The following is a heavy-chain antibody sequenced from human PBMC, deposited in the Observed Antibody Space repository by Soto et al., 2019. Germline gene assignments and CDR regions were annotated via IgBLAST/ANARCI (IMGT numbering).Heavy chain of an antibody. V-gene: IGHV4-30-2*01. CDR1: GDSMTSGDYS. D-gene: IGHD4-17*01. J-gene: IGHJ4*02. CDR3: ARGDYPYSIDY. Sequence: QLQLQESGSRLVKSSQTLSLTCTVSGDSMTSGDYSWSCIRQPPGKGLEWLGYIYRTGNTHYSPSLKSRVSISQDRSKNQFSLELTSVTAADTAVYYCARGDYPYSIDYWGQGTLVTVSS. CDR2: IYRTGNT.